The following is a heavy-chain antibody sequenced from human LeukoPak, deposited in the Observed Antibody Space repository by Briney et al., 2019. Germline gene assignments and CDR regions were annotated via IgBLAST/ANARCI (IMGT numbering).Heavy chain of an antibody. V-gene: IGHV4-59*12. CDR1: GGSISSYY. Sequence: SETLSLTCTVSGGSISSYYWSWIRQPPGKGLEWIGYIYYSGSTNYNPSLKSRVTMSVDTPKNQFSLKLSSVTAADTAVYYCASGQWLARLDYWGQGTLVTVSS. CDR2: IYYSGST. J-gene: IGHJ4*02. CDR3: ASGQWLARLDY. D-gene: IGHD6-19*01.